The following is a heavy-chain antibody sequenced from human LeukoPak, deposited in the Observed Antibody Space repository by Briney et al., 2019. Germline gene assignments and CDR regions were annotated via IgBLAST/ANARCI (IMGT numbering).Heavy chain of an antibody. CDR1: GFTFSSYS. CDR2: ISSSSSTI. J-gene: IGHJ6*03. CDR3: ARGGGPTYYDFWSGYSPYYYYYYMDV. D-gene: IGHD3-3*01. Sequence: GGSLRLSCAASGFTFSSYSMNWVRQAPGKGLEWVSYISSSSSTIYYADSVKGRFTISRDNAKNSLYLQMNSLRAEDTAVYYYARGGGPTYYDFWSGYSPYYYYYYMDVWGKGTTVTVSS. V-gene: IGHV3-48*01.